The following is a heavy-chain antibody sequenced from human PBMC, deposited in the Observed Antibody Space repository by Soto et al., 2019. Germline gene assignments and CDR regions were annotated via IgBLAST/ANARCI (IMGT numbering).Heavy chain of an antibody. CDR2: ISVSGNII. CDR1: GFTFSTYD. Sequence: GGSLRLSCAAAGFTFSTYDFNWVRQAPGRVLGWMAYISVSGNIIKFADSVKGRFTISRDNSERTLHLHMSSLRVDDTAFYFCVRDTMRASAAASLDYWGQGTQVTVSS. V-gene: IGHV3-48*03. J-gene: IGHJ4*02. CDR3: VRDTMRASAAASLDY. D-gene: IGHD6-13*01.